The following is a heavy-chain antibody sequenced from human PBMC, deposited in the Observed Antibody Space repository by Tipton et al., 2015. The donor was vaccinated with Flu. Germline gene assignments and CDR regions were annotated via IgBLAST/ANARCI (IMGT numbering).Heavy chain of an antibody. CDR3: ARGPQVPVWPYYYGMDV. D-gene: IGHD2-2*01. CDR1: GGSISSSSHY. Sequence: LSLTCTVSGGSISSSSHYWGWIRQPPGKGLEWVSVIYGGGTTDYADSVKGRFTISRDKSKNALYLQMSSLRAEDTAVYYCARGPQVPVWPYYYGMDVWGQGTTVTVSS. J-gene: IGHJ6*02. CDR2: IYGGGTT. V-gene: IGHV3-53*01.